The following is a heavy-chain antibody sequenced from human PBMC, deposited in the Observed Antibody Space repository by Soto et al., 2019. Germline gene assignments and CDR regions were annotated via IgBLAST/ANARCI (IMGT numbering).Heavy chain of an antibody. D-gene: IGHD3-16*02. CDR3: ARDWGLRLGELSFFDY. V-gene: IGHV1-69*01. J-gene: IGHJ4*02. CDR1: GGTFSRFA. Sequence: QVHLVQSGAEVKKTGSSVKVSRKASGGTFSRFAISWVRQAPGQGLEWMGGVIPLFGTASYAQKFQGRVTITADEATTTAHMELSGLRSDDTAVYYCARDWGLRLGELSFFDYWGQGTLVTVSS. CDR2: VIPLFGTA.